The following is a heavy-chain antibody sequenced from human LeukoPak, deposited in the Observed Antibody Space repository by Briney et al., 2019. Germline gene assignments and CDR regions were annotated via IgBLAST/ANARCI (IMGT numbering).Heavy chain of an antibody. CDR1: GFTFDDYA. V-gene: IGHV3-9*01. D-gene: IGHD1-26*01. CDR2: ISWNSGSI. CDR3: ARVILVGATTGPLGY. Sequence: GRSLRLSCAASGFTFDDYAMHWVRQAPGKGLEWVSRISWNSGSIGYADSVKGRFTISRDNAKNSLYLQMNSLRAEDTALYYCARVILVGATTGPLGYWGQGTLVTVSS. J-gene: IGHJ4*02.